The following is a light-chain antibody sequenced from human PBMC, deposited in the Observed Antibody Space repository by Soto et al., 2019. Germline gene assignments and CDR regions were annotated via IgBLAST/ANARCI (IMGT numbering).Light chain of an antibody. Sequence: EIVLTPSPGTLSLSPGERATLSCRASQIVAKNYLACYQQEPGQAPRLLIYGPSHMATGIPDRFSGSESGTDFTLTIIRLEPEEFAVYYCHQYADYPQTFGQVTKVELK. V-gene: IGKV3-20*01. CDR2: GPS. CDR1: QIVAKNY. CDR3: HQYADYPQT. J-gene: IGKJ1*01.